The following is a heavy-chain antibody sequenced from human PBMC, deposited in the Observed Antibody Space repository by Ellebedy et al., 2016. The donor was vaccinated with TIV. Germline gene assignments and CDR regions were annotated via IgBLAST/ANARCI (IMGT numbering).Heavy chain of an antibody. CDR2: ISGGAGST. Sequence: GESLKISCAASGFTVSSNYMSWVRQAPGKGLEWVSGISGGAGSTVYAEAVRGRFTISRDNSKNTLSLQINSLRAEDTAVYYCAKDSYSGENNYGWGTFNLWGQGTMVTISS. D-gene: IGHD3-10*01. J-gene: IGHJ3*01. V-gene: IGHV3-53*01. CDR3: AKDSYSGENNYGWGTFNL. CDR1: GFTVSSNY.